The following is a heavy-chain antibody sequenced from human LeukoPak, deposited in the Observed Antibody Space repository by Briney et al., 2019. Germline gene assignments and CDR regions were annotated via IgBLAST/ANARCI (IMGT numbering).Heavy chain of an antibody. Sequence: SETLSLTCTVSGGSISSYYWSWIRQPPGKGLEWIGEINHSGSTNYNPSLKSRVTISVDTSKNQFSLKLSSVTAADTAVYYCARGPGFDYWGQGTLVTVSS. CDR1: GGSISSYY. CDR2: INHSGST. V-gene: IGHV4-34*01. CDR3: ARGPGFDY. J-gene: IGHJ4*02.